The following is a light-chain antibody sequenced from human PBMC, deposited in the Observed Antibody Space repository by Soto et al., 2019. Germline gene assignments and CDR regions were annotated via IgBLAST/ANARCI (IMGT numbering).Light chain of an antibody. J-gene: IGLJ2*01. Sequence: QSALTQPASVSGSPGQSITISCTGTSSDVGGYNYVSWYQQHPGKAPKLMNYEVSNRPSGVSNRFSGSKSGNTASLTISGLQAEDEADYYCSSYTSSSTLVVFGGGTQRTVL. CDR2: EVS. CDR3: SSYTSSSTLVV. CDR1: SSDVGGYNY. V-gene: IGLV2-14*01.